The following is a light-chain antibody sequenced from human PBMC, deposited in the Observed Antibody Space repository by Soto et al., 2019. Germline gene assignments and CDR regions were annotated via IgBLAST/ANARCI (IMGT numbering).Light chain of an antibody. CDR2: SNN. J-gene: IGLJ1*01. CDR3: AAWDDSLNGYV. V-gene: IGLV1-44*01. Sequence: QSVLTQPPSASGTPGQRVTISCSGSSSNIGSNTVNWYQQLPGTAPKLRIYSNNQRPSGVPDRLSGSKSGTSASLAISGLQSEDEADYYCAAWDDSLNGYVFGAGTKLTVL. CDR1: SSNIGSNT.